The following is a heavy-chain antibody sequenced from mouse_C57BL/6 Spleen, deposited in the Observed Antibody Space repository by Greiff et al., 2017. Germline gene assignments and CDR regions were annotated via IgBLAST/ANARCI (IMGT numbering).Heavy chain of an antibody. CDR1: GYTFTTYP. V-gene: IGHV1-47*01. CDR3: ARPHYYGSGGFAY. J-gene: IGHJ3*01. Sequence: VKLLESGAELVKPGASVKMSCKASGYTFTTYPIEWMKQNHGKSLEWIGNFHPYNDDTKYNEKFKGKATLTVEKSSSTVYLELSRLTSDDSAVYYCARPHYYGSGGFAYWGQGTLVTVSA. D-gene: IGHD1-1*01. CDR2: FHPYNDDT.